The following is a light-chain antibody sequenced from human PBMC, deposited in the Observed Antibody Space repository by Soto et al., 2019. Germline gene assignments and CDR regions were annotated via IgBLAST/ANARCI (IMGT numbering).Light chain of an antibody. V-gene: IGKV1-33*01. Sequence: DIQMTQSPSFVSASVGDSVTITCRASQAVSTWLAWYQQKPGGAPRLLLYDASSLETGVPSRFSGSGSGTDFTFTISSLQPEDIATYYCQHYDHLPITFGQGTRLEIK. CDR2: DAS. J-gene: IGKJ5*01. CDR1: QAVSTW. CDR3: QHYDHLPIT.